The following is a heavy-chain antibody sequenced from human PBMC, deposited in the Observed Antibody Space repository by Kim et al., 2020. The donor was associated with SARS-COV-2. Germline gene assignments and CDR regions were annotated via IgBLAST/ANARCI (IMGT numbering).Heavy chain of an antibody. J-gene: IGHJ5*02. CDR3: ARALMGATLS. Sequence: GGSLRLSCAASGFTFSSYALHWVRQAPGKGLEWVAVISYDGSNKYYADSVKGRFTVSRDNSENTLYLQMNNLRAEDTAVYYCARALMGATLSWGQGTLVTVSS. CDR1: GFTFSSYA. CDR2: ISYDGSNK. D-gene: IGHD1-26*01. V-gene: IGHV3-30-3*01.